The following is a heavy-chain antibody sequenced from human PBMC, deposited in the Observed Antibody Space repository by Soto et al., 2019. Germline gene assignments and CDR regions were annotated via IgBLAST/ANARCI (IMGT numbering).Heavy chain of an antibody. CDR3: AKDLEYSSSSWFDP. D-gene: IGHD6-6*01. V-gene: IGHV3-23*01. CDR2: ISGSGGST. J-gene: IGHJ5*02. CDR1: GFTFSIYA. Sequence: GGSLRLSCAASGFTFSIYAMSWVRHAPGKGLEWVSAISGSGGSTYYADSVKGRFTISRDNSKNTLYLQMNSLRAEDTAVYYCAKDLEYSSSSWFDPWGQGTLVTVSS.